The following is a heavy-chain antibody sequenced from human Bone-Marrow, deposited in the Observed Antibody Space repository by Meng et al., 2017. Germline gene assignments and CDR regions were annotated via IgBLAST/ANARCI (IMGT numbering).Heavy chain of an antibody. CDR1: GFSVGNTY. Sequence: GESLKISCVASGFSVGNTYMSWVRQAPGKGLEWVAVIYTGGETDYADAVKGRFTISRDTSKNVLSLQMNNLGTEDTAMYYCARGQGGGDSGRISYGLDVWGQGTTVTVSS. CDR3: ARGQGGGDSGRISYGLDV. CDR2: IYTGGET. J-gene: IGHJ6*02. D-gene: IGHD4-23*01. V-gene: IGHV3-53*01.